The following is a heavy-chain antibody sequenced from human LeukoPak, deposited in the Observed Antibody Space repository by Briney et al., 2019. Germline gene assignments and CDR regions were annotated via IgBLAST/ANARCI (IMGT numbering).Heavy chain of an antibody. D-gene: IGHD3-3*01. J-gene: IGHJ4*02. CDR1: GGSISSSSYY. V-gene: IGHV4-39*07. Sequence: SETLSLTCTVSGGSISSSSYYWGWIRQPPGKGLEWIGSIYYSGSTYYNPSLKSRVTISVDTSKNQFSLKLSSVTAADTAVYYCARTYYDFWSGAPRGHFDYWGQGTLVTVAS. CDR2: IYYSGST. CDR3: ARTYYDFWSGAPRGHFDY.